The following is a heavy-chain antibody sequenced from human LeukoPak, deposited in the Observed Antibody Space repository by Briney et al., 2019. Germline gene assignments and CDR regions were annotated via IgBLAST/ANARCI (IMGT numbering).Heavy chain of an antibody. V-gene: IGHV3-23*01. CDR3: AKSGQWLDTDSCDI. Sequence: GGSLSLSCAASGFTFNSYAMSWVRQAPGKGLEWVSALSGSGASTYYEDSVRGRFTIYRDISKTTVYPQRHSLSGRAAAFFYCAKSGQWLDTDSCDIWGQGTMATVSA. CDR1: GFTFNSYA. J-gene: IGHJ3*02. D-gene: IGHD6-19*01. CDR2: LSGSGAST.